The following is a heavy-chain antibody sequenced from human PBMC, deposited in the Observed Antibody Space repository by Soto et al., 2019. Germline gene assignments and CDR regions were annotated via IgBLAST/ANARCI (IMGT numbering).Heavy chain of an antibody. Sequence: DVQLVESGGGLVQPGGSLRLSCAASGFTFSNFDMNWVRQAPGKGLEWVSYITSSGGTIYYADSVKGRFTISRDNAKNSLYLQMNSLRGEDTAVYYCAREGSVSSSDYYAYYYGRDVWGLGTTVTVSS. CDR2: ITSSGGTI. V-gene: IGHV3-48*03. CDR1: GFTFSNFD. CDR3: AREGSVSSSDYYAYYYGRDV. D-gene: IGHD3-10*01. J-gene: IGHJ6*02.